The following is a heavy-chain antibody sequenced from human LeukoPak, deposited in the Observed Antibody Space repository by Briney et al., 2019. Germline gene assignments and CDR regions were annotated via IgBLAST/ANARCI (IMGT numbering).Heavy chain of an antibody. J-gene: IGHJ4*02. Sequence: PSETLSLTCTVSGVSISAYYWTWIRQPAGKGLEWIGRIYTSGITNYNPSLESRLTMSLDTSMNQISLRLSSVTAADTAVYYCARKDGDFWGQGTLVTVSS. CDR2: IYTSGIT. V-gene: IGHV4-4*07. CDR1: GVSISAYY. CDR3: ARKDGDF.